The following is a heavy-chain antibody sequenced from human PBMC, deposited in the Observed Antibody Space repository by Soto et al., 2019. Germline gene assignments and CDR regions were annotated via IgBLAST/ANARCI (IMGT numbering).Heavy chain of an antibody. CDR1: GFTFSGSA. CDR3: TIQVYGGKFDY. Sequence: EVQLVESGGGLVQPGGSLKLSCAASGFTFSGSAMHWVRQASGKGLEWVGRVRTKANSYATAYAASVKGRFTISRDDSENTAYLQMNSLKTEDTAVYYCTIQVYGGKFDYWGQGTLVTVSS. D-gene: IGHD4-17*01. CDR2: VRTKANSYAT. J-gene: IGHJ4*02. V-gene: IGHV3-73*01.